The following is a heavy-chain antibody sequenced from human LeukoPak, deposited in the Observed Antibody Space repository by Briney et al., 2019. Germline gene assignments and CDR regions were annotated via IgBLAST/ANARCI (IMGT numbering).Heavy chain of an antibody. V-gene: IGHV1-2*02. D-gene: IGHD3-9*01. CDR3: ARGGVLRYFDWLSSPFHYYYGMDV. CDR2: INPNSGGT. CDR1: GYTFTGYY. J-gene: IGHJ6*02. Sequence: ASVKLSCTSSGYTFTGYYMHWVRQAPGQGHEWMGWINPNSGGTTYAQKFQGRVTMTRDTSISTAYMELSRLRSDDTAVYYCARGGVLRYFDWLSSPFHYYYGMDVWGQGTTVTVSS.